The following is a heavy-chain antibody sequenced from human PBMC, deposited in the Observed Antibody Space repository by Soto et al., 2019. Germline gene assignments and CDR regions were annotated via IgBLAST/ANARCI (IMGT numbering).Heavy chain of an antibody. V-gene: IGHV3-30*18. CDR2: ISYDGSNK. J-gene: IGHJ4*02. CDR3: AKGYSSRWQYYFEY. D-gene: IGHD6-13*01. CDR1: GCTFSSYG. Sequence: PVGSLRLSCAASGCTFSSYGMHWVRHSPGKGLEWVAVISYDGSNKYYADSVKGRFTISRDNSKNTLYLQMNSLRAEDTAVYYCAKGYSSRWQYYFEYLGQGTLVTVSS.